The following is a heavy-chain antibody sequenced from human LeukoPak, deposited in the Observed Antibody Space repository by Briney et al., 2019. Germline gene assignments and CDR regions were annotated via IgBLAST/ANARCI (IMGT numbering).Heavy chain of an antibody. CDR3: ANTMADAFDI. D-gene: IGHD3-10*01. Sequence: PGGSLRLSCAASGFTFSSYEMNWVRQAPGKGLEWVSYISGSGSTIYYADSVKGRFTISRDNAKNSLYLQMNSLRAEDTAVYYCANTMADAFDIWGQRTMVTVSS. CDR2: ISGSGSTI. CDR1: GFTFSSYE. V-gene: IGHV3-48*03. J-gene: IGHJ3*02.